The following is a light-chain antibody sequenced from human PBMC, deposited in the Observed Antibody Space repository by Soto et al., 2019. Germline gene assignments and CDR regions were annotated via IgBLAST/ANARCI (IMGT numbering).Light chain of an antibody. V-gene: IGKV2-28*01. CDR1: QTLLHSNGFNY. CDR3: MQGLQTLRT. J-gene: IGKJ1*01. Sequence: DSVMTHSPLSLPVTPGEPASISCRSSQTLLHSNGFNYLDWYLQKPGQSPQLLIYLGSNRASGVPDRFSGSGSGTDFTLKISRVEAEDVGVYYCMQGLQTLRTFGQGTKVDIK. CDR2: LGS.